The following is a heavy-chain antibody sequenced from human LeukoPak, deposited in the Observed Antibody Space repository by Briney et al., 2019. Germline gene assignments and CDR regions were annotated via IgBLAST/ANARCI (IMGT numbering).Heavy chain of an antibody. J-gene: IGHJ5*02. CDR3: AREDYDFWSVSLGRFDP. CDR2: INPNSGGT. CDR1: GYTFTGYY. D-gene: IGHD3-3*01. V-gene: IGHV1-2*02. Sequence: PLASVKVSCKASGYTFTGYYMHWVRQAPGQGLEWMGWINPNSGGTNYAQKFQGRVTMTRDTSISTAYMELSRLRSDDTAVYYCAREDYDFWSVSLGRFDPWGQGTLVTVSS.